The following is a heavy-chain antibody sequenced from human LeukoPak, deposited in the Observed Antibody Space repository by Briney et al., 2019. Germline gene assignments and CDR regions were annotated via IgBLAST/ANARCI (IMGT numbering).Heavy chain of an antibody. CDR2: ISYDGSNK. V-gene: IGHV3-30-3*01. Sequence: GGSLRLSCAASGFTFSSYAMHWVRQAPGKGLEWVAVISYDGSNKYYADSVKGRFTISRDNSKNTLYLQMNSLRAEDTAVCYCARDRASLSRKPRHDDYWGQGTLVTVSS. D-gene: IGHD3-3*02. J-gene: IGHJ4*02. CDR1: GFTFSSYA. CDR3: ARDRASLSRKPRHDDY.